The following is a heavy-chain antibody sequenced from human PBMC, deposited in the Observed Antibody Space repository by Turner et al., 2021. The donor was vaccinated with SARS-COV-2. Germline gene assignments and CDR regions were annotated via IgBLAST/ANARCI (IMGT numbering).Heavy chain of an antibody. CDR1: GFTFSSYA. CDR2: ISSSSSYI. V-gene: IGHV3-21*01. CDR3: APDCGSTSCRDY. Sequence: EVQLLESGGGLVQPGGSLRLSCAASGFTFSSYAMSWVRQAPGKGLEWVSSISSSSSYIYYADSVKGRFTISRDNAKNSLYLQMNSLRAEDTAVYYCAPDCGSTSCRDYWGQGTLVTVSS. J-gene: IGHJ4*02. D-gene: IGHD2-2*01.